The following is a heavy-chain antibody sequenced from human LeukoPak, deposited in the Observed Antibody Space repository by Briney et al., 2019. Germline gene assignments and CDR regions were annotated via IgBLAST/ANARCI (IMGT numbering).Heavy chain of an antibody. Sequence: TGGSLRLSCAATGFTFSSYHMNWVRQAPGRGLEWVSYISSSSSSRFYADSVKGRFTISRDNAKNSVSLQMNSLRDEDTAVYFCARGFCRGIHCAYGLDVWGQGTTVTVSS. CDR3: ARGFCRGIHCAYGLDV. CDR2: ISSSSSSR. D-gene: IGHD2-15*01. V-gene: IGHV3-48*02. J-gene: IGHJ6*02. CDR1: GFTFSSYH.